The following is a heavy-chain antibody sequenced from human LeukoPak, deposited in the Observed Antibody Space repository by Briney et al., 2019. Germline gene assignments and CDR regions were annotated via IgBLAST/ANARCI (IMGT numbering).Heavy chain of an antibody. CDR2: IYHSGST. Sequence: SETLSLTCTVSGGSISSYYWSWIRQPPGKGLEWIGYIYHSGSTNYNPSLKSRVTISVDTPKNQCSLKVSFVTAADTAVYYCARAYGSGPDYYYMDVWGKGTTVTVSS. V-gene: IGHV4-59*01. J-gene: IGHJ6*03. CDR3: ARAYGSGPDYYYMDV. D-gene: IGHD3-10*01. CDR1: GGSISSYY.